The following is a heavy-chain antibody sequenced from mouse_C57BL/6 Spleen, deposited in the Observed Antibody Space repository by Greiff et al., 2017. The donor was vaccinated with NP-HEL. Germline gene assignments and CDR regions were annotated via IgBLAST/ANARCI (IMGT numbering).Heavy chain of an antibody. CDR1: GYTYTSYW. J-gene: IGHJ4*01. D-gene: IGHD1-2*01. CDR2: IDPSDSYT. Sequence: VQLQQPGAELVMPGASAKLSCKASGYTYTSYWIHWVKQRPGQGLEWIGEIDPSDSYTNYNQKFKGKSTLTVDKSSSTAYMQLSSLTSEDSAVYYCARYYGHYYAMDYWGQGTSVTVSS. V-gene: IGHV1-69*01. CDR3: ARYYGHYYAMDY.